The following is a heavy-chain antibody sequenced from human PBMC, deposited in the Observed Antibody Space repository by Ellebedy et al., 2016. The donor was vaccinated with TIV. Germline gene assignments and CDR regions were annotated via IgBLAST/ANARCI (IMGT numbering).Heavy chain of an antibody. CDR1: GGSISSGNSY. CDR3: VVVVVVASEGSEYFQH. V-gene: IGHV4-39*01. Sequence: MPSETLSLTCTVSGGSISSGNSYWGWIRQPPGKGLEWIGSIYFGGNTYYNPSLKSRVTISVDTSKNQFSLNLSSVTAADTAVYYCVVVVVVASEGSEYFQHWGQGTPVTVSS. CDR2: IYFGGNT. D-gene: IGHD2-15*01. J-gene: IGHJ1*01.